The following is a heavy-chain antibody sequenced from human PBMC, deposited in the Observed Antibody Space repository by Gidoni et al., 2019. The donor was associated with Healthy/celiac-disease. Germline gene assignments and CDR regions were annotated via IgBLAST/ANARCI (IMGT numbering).Heavy chain of an antibody. Sequence: QVQLQQWGAGLLTPSEHLSLTCAVYGGSFSGYYWSWIRQPPGKGLEWIGEINHSGSTNYNPSLKSRVTISVDTSKNQFSLKLSSVTAADTAVYYCAENSGWYVYWGQGTLVTVSS. CDR2: INHSGST. CDR3: AENSGWYVY. V-gene: IGHV4-34*01. J-gene: IGHJ4*02. D-gene: IGHD6-19*01. CDR1: GGSFSGYY.